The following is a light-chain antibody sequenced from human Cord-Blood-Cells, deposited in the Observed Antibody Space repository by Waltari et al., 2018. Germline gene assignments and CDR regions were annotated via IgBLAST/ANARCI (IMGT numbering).Light chain of an antibody. Sequence: IVLTHSLRTLSFSTGERAPLSCRASQSVSSSYLAWYQQNPGQAPRLLIYGASSSATGIPDRFSGSGSGTDFTLTISRLEPEDFAVYYCQQYGSSPTFGGGTKVEIK. CDR2: GAS. V-gene: IGKV3-20*01. CDR1: QSVSSSY. CDR3: QQYGSSPT. J-gene: IGKJ4*01.